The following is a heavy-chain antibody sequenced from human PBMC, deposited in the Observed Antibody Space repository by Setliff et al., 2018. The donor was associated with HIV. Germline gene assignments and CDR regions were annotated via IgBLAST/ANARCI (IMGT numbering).Heavy chain of an antibody. D-gene: IGHD3-22*01. J-gene: IGHJ3*01. V-gene: IGHV5-51*01. CDR2: MYPGTSTT. CDR3: ASLSGYSGDAFDV. Sequence: PGESLRISCQGSGYSFSTYWIGWVRQMPGKGLEWMGIMYPGTSTTKYSPSFQGQVTISADKSISTTYLQWSSLKASDTAMYYCASLSGYSGDAFDVWGQGTMVTVSS. CDR1: GYSFSTYW.